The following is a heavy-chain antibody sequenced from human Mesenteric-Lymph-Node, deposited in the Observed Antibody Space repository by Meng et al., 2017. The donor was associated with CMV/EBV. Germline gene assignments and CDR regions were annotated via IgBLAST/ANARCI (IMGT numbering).Heavy chain of an antibody. Sequence: ASGGSFNTDSITWVRQAPGQGLEWMGRIVPIVDTVNYAQKFQGRVTITADKSTATAYMELISLRSEDTAVYYCARVSVDHLLENWFDPWGQGTLVPSPQ. V-gene: IGHV1-69*08. CDR2: IVPIVDTV. D-gene: IGHD1-14*01. CDR3: ARVSVDHLLENWFDP. J-gene: IGHJ5*02. CDR1: GGSFNTDS.